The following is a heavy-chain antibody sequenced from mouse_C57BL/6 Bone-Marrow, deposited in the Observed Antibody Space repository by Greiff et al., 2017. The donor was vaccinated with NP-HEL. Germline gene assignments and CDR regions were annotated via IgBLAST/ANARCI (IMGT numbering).Heavy chain of an antibody. CDR2: IRSKSNNYAT. CDR1: GFSFNTYA. CDR3: VGLLRVYFDY. J-gene: IGHJ2*01. V-gene: IGHV10-1*01. D-gene: IGHD1-1*01. Sequence: EVMLVESGGGLVQPKGSLKLSCAASGFSFNTYAMNWVRQAPGKGLEWVARIRSKSNNYATYYADSVKDRFTISRDDSESMLYLQMNNLKTADTAMYYCVGLLRVYFDYWGQGTTLTVSA.